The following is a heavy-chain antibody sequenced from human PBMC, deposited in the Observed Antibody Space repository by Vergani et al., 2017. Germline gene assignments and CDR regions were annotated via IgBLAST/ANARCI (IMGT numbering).Heavy chain of an antibody. D-gene: IGHD3-10*01. J-gene: IGHJ5*02. CDR2: IDDKGKS. Sequence: QVQLQQWGAGVVKPSGTLSLTCAVSGAAFNSYQWTWIRQSPGRGLEWIGEIDDKGKSICNPTLKSRVTISVDTSKNQFSLKLSSVTAADTALYYCARAGGLEGSGSFYRWFDPWGQGTLVIVSS. CDR3: ARAGGLEGSGSFYRWFDP. CDR1: GAAFNSYQ. V-gene: IGHV4-34*02.